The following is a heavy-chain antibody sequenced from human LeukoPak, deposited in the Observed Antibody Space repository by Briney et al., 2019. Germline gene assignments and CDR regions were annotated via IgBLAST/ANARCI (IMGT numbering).Heavy chain of an antibody. J-gene: IGHJ3*02. CDR2: ISTSSSYI. Sequence: GGSLRLSCAASGFTFSNYSMNWVRQAPGEGLEWVSSISTSSSYIYYADSVKGRFTISRDNAKNSLYLQMNSLRAEDTAVYYCARVRRFRSSSGQGVDVFDIWGQGTMVTVSS. V-gene: IGHV3-21*06. CDR3: ARVRRFRSSSGQGVDVFDI. CDR1: GFTFSNYS. D-gene: IGHD6-6*01.